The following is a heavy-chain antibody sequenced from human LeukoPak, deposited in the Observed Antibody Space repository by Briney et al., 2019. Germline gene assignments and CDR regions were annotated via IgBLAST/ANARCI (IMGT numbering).Heavy chain of an antibody. J-gene: IGHJ4*02. CDR1: GFTFSSYS. V-gene: IGHV3-21*01. Sequence: GGSLRLSCAASGFTFSSYSMNWVRQAPGKGLEWVSSISSSSSYIYYADSVKGRFTISRDNAKNPLYLQMNSLRAEDTAVYYCARDLARIVGASGGSDYWGQGTLVTVSS. D-gene: IGHD1-26*01. CDR2: ISSSSSYI. CDR3: ARDLARIVGASGGSDY.